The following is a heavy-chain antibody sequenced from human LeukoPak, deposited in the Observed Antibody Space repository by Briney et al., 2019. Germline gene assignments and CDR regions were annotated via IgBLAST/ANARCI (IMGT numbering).Heavy chain of an antibody. CDR3: ARGDGYDEYYYYGMDV. Sequence: GGSLRLSCAASGFTFSSYAMSWVRQAPGKGLEWVSAISGSGGSTYYADSVKGRFTISRDNSKNTLYLQMNSLRAEDTAVYYCARGDGYDEYYYYGMDVWGQGTTVTVSS. CDR2: ISGSGGST. V-gene: IGHV3-23*01. J-gene: IGHJ6*02. D-gene: IGHD5-12*01. CDR1: GFTFSSYA.